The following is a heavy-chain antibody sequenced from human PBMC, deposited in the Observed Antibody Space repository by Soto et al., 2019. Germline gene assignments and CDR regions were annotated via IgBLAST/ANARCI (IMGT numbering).Heavy chain of an antibody. J-gene: IGHJ6*02. CDR1: GFTFSSYG. CDR3: ARDGHYYYYYGMDV. Sequence: GGSLRLSCAASGFTFSSYGMHWVRQAPGKGLEWVAVIWYDGSNKYYADSVKGRFTISRDNSKNTLYLQMNSLRAEDTAVYYCARDGHYYYYYGMDVWGQGTTVTVSS. CDR2: IWYDGSNK. V-gene: IGHV3-33*08.